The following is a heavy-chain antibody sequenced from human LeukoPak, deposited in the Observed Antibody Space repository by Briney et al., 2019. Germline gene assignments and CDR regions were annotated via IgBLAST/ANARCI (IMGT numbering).Heavy chain of an antibody. CDR1: GGTFSSYA. V-gene: IGHV1-69*01. CDR3: ARAGSGYSYGYSDD. D-gene: IGHD5-18*01. J-gene: IGHJ4*02. CDR2: IIPIFGTA. Sequence: AASVTVSCKASGGTFSSYAISWVRQAPGQGLEWMGGIIPIFGTANYAQKFQGRVTITADESTSTAYMELSSLRSEDTAVYYCARAGSGYSYGYSDDGGQGTLVTVYS.